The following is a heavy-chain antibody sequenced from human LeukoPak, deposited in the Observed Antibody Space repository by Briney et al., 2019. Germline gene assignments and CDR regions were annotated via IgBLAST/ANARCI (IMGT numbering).Heavy chain of an antibody. CDR1: GHIFTSYW. CDR2: IYPGDSDT. Sequence: GESLKISCKGSGHIFTSYWIGWVRQMPGKGLEWMGIIYPGDSDTRSSPSFQGQVTISADKSINTAYLQWSSLKASDTAMYYCGRLNSGDGGHYYMDVWGKGTTVTVSS. D-gene: IGHD2-15*01. V-gene: IGHV5-51*01. CDR3: GRLNSGDGGHYYMDV. J-gene: IGHJ6*03.